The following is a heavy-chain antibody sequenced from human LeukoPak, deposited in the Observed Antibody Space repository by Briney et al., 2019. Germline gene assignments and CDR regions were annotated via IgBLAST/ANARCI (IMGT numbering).Heavy chain of an antibody. CDR2: RSYHGNDQ. J-gene: IGHJ4*02. CDR1: GFTFNNYG. Sequence: GWSLRLSCAASGFTFNNYGMHWVRQAPGKGLEWVTFRSYHGNDQYYADSVKGRFIISRDNSKNTLYLQINSLTIEDTAVYHCAKDVSTGWSFDYWGQGALVTVSS. V-gene: IGHV3-30*02. CDR3: AKDVSTGWSFDY. D-gene: IGHD6-19*01.